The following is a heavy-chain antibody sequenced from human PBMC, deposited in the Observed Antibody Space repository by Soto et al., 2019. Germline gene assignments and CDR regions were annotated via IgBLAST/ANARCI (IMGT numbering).Heavy chain of an antibody. CDR2: ISAYNGNT. CDR3: ARRGYSYGSYTYYFDY. D-gene: IGHD5-18*01. V-gene: IGHV1-18*01. CDR1: GYTFTSYG. Sequence: ASVKVSCKASGYTFTSYGISWVRQAPGQVLEWMGWISAYNGNTNYAQKLQGRVTMTTDTSTSTAYMELRSLRSDDTAVYYCARRGYSYGSYTYYFDYWGQGTLVTVSS. J-gene: IGHJ4*02.